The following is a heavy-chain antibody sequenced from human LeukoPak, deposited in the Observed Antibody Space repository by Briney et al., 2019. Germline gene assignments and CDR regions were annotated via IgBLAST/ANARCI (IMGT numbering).Heavy chain of an antibody. D-gene: IGHD3-10*01. CDR3: AKGQLWFGEFSYFDY. Sequence: GGSLRLSCAASGFTFSSYDMNWVRQAPGKGLEWVSVISGSGGSTDYADSVKGRFSISRDNSKNTLYLQMNSLRAEDTAVYYCAKGQLWFGEFSYFDYWGQGTLVTVSS. CDR2: ISGSGGST. V-gene: IGHV3-23*01. CDR1: GFTFSSYD. J-gene: IGHJ4*02.